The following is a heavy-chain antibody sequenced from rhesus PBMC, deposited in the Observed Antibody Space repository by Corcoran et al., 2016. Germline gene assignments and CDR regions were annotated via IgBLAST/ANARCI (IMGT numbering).Heavy chain of an antibody. CDR3: ARDGDCSGGVCYMGAFDF. V-gene: IGHV4-122*02. D-gene: IGHD2-8*01. Sequence: QVQLQESGPGLVKPSETLSLTCAVSGYSISSGYYWSWIVQPPGKGREGIGYITYRRSTSYNPSLKSRVTISRDTSKNQFSLKLSSVTAADTAVYYCARDGDCSGGVCYMGAFDFWGQGLRVTVSS. CDR2: ITYRRST. CDR1: GYSISSGYY. J-gene: IGHJ3*01.